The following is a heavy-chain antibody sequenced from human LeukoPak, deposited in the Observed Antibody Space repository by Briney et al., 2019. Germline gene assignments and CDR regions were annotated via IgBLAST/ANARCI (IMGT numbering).Heavy chain of an antibody. Sequence: GGSLRLSCAASGFTFSSYSMNWVRQASGKGLEWVSSISSSSSYIYYADSVKGRFTISRDNAKNSLYLQMNSLRAEDTAVYYCARDQSEPRGSSFDYWGQGTLVTVSS. CDR3: ARDQSEPRGSSFDY. CDR2: ISSSSSYI. CDR1: GFTFSSYS. J-gene: IGHJ4*02. V-gene: IGHV3-21*01. D-gene: IGHD6-6*01.